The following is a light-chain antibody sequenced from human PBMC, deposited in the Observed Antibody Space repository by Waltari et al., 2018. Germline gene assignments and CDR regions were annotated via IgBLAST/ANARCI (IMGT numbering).Light chain of an antibody. J-gene: IGKJ1*01. CDR3: MQGIHLPWT. CDR2: EVS. Sequence: QTPLSGGVVPRKPATIKKKSNQSLLHSDGKTYLYWYLQKPGQSPQLLIYEVSSRFSGVPDRFSGSGSGTDFTLKISRVEAEDVGVYYCMQGIHLPWTFGQGTKVEIK. CDR1: QSLLHSDGKTY. V-gene: IGKV2-29*03.